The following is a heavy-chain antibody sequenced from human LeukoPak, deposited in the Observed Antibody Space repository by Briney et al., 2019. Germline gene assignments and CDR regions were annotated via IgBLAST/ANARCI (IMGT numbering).Heavy chain of an antibody. CDR3: ARDLRYCSSTSCPFDY. V-gene: IGHV3-21*01. D-gene: IGHD2-2*01. J-gene: IGHJ4*02. CDR2: ISSSSSYI. CDR1: GFTFNSYS. Sequence: GGSLRLSCAASGFTFNSYSMNWVRQAPGKGLEWVSSISSSSSYIYYADSVKGRFTISRDNAKNSLFLQMNSLRAEDTAVYYCARDLRYCSSTSCPFDYWGQGTLVTVSS.